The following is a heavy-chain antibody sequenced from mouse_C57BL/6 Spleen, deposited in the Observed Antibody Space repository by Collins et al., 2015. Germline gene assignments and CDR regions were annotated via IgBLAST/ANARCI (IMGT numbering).Heavy chain of an antibody. Sequence: QVQLQQPGAELVKPGASVKMSCKASGYTFTSYWITWVKQRPGQGLEWIGDIYPGSGSTNYNEKFKSKATLTVDTSSSTAYMQLSSLTSEDSAVYYCARGGYYSNYEVWFAYWGQGTLVTVSA. J-gene: IGHJ3*01. D-gene: IGHD2-5*01. V-gene: IGHV1-55*01. CDR1: GYTFTSYW. CDR2: IYPGSGST. CDR3: ARGGYYSNYEVWFAY.